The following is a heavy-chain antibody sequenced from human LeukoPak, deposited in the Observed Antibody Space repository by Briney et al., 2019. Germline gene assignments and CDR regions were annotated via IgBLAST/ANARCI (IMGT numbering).Heavy chain of an antibody. CDR2: IRSKANSYAT. J-gene: IGHJ3*02. Sequence: GGSLRLSCAASGFTFSGSAMHWVRQASGKGLEWVGRIRSKANSYATAYAASVKGRFTISRDDSKNTAYLQMNSLKTEDTAVYYCTRWSITMIVQDAFDIWGQGTMVTVSS. V-gene: IGHV3-73*01. CDR1: GFTFSGSA. D-gene: IGHD3-22*01. CDR3: TRWSITMIVQDAFDI.